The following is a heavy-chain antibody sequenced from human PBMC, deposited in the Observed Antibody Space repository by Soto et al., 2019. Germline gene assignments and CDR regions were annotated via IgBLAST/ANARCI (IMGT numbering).Heavy chain of an antibody. D-gene: IGHD6-13*01. Sequence: QVQLVQSGAEVKKPGSSVKLSCKTSVGTSRNYAINWVRQAPGQGLEWMGGSIPVFGTANYAQTFQGRFTITADESTSTAYMELSSLRSEDTAVYYCAIPLPKQQLVRGAFDHWGQGTLVTVAS. V-gene: IGHV1-69*01. J-gene: IGHJ4*02. CDR3: AIPLPKQQLVRGAFDH. CDR1: VGTSRNYA. CDR2: SIPVFGTA.